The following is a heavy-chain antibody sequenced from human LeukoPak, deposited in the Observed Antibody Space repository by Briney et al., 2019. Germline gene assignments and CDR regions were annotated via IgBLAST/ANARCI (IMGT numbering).Heavy chain of an antibody. Sequence: PSETLSLTCSVSGGSVSGTNYYWAWIRQPPEKGLVWIGTIYYSGSTYYNVCLKSRVTRSVDTSKNQFSLHLSSVTAADTAVYYCARLRSPVVFGYWGQGTLVTVSS. D-gene: IGHD2-15*01. V-gene: IGHV4-39*07. J-gene: IGHJ4*02. CDR1: GGSVSGTNYY. CDR3: ARLRSPVVFGY. CDR2: IYYSGST.